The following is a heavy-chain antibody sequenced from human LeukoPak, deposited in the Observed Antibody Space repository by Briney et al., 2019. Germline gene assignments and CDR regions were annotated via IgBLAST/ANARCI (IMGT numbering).Heavy chain of an antibody. J-gene: IGHJ6*03. V-gene: IGHV3-30*02. CDR1: GFTFSSYG. CDR2: IRYDGSNK. Sequence: GGSLRLSCAASGFTFSSYGMHWVRQAPGKGLEWVAFIRYDGSNKYYADSVKGRFTISRDNSKNTLYLQMNSLRAEDTAVYYCAKVEMATIFEMPIRYYYYMDVWGKGTTVTISS. CDR3: AKVEMATIFEMPIRYYYYMDV. D-gene: IGHD5-24*01.